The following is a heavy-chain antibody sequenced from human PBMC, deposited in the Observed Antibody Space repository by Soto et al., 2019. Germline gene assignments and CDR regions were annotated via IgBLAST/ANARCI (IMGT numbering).Heavy chain of an antibody. J-gene: IGHJ5*02. CDR2: INHRGST. D-gene: IGHD3-22*01. CDR1: GGPFSGYY. Sequence: FSGYGGPFSGYYWSWIRQTPGKGLEWIGEINHRGSTYYNPSLKSRVTISVDTSKNQFSLKLSSVTAADTAVYYCARGLYYYDSSGYYNWFDPWGQGTLVTVSS. CDR3: ARGLYYYDSSGYYNWFDP. V-gene: IGHV4-34*09.